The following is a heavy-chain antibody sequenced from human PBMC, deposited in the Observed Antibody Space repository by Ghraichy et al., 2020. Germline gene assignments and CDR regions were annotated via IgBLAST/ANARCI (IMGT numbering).Heavy chain of an antibody. J-gene: IGHJ4*02. CDR3: ARDLGFLPY. V-gene: IGHV3-7*03. CDR2: IKQDGSEK. Sequence: GGSLRLSCAASGFTLSSYWMHWVRQAPGKGLEWVANIKQDGSEKYYVDSVKGRFTISRDNAKNSLYLQMNSLRAEDTAVYYCARDLGFLPYWGQGTLVTVSS. CDR1: GFTLSSYW. D-gene: IGHD3-10*01.